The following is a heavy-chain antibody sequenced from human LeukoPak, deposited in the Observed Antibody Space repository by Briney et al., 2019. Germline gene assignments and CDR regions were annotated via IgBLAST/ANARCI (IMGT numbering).Heavy chain of an antibody. D-gene: IGHD3-10*01. CDR2: ISGSGGST. V-gene: IGHV3-23*01. CDR3: AKGLSGSPPPY. CDR1: GFTFSSFD. Sequence: PGGSLRLSCAASGFTFSSFDMSWVRQAPGEGLEWVSAISGSGGSTYNADSVKGRFTISRDNSKNTMYLQMNSLRAEDTAVYYCAKGLSGSPPPYWGQGTLVTVSS. J-gene: IGHJ4*02.